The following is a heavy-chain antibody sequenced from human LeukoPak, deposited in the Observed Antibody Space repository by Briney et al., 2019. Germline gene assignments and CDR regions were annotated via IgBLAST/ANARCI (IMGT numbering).Heavy chain of an antibody. CDR1: GGSISSYY. J-gene: IGHJ4*02. D-gene: IGHD3-22*01. V-gene: IGHV4-59*08. Sequence: SETLSLTCTVSGGSISSYYWSWIRQPQGKGLEWIGYIYYSGSTNYNPSLKSRVTISVDTSKNQFSLKLSSVTAADTAVYYCARHPHNYYDSSAPGWGQGTLVTVSS. CDR3: ARHPHNYYDSSAPG. CDR2: IYYSGST.